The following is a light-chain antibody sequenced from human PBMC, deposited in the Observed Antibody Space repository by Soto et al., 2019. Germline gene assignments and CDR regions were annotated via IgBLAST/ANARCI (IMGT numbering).Light chain of an antibody. CDR3: QQYSNWPSWT. CDR1: QSVSNF. J-gene: IGKJ1*01. Sequence: EKVMTQSPATLSMSPGERATLSCRASQSVSNFLAWYQQKPGQAPRLLIYGASTRATGVPARFSGSESETEFPLTISSRQSEDFAVFLCQQYSNWPSWTFGQGTKVEVK. CDR2: GAS. V-gene: IGKV3-15*01.